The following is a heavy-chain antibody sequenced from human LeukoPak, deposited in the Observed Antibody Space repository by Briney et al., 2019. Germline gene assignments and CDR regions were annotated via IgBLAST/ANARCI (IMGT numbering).Heavy chain of an antibody. CDR3: AKWSDYSSGRPLAYFDY. J-gene: IGHJ4*02. D-gene: IGHD6-19*01. Sequence: PGGSLRLSCAASGFTFSSYAMSWVRQAPGKGLEWVSAISGSGGSTYYADSVKGRFTISRDTAKNSLYLQMNSLRAEDTALYYCAKWSDYSSGRPLAYFDYWGQGTLVTVSS. CDR2: ISGSGGST. V-gene: IGHV3-23*01. CDR1: GFTFSSYA.